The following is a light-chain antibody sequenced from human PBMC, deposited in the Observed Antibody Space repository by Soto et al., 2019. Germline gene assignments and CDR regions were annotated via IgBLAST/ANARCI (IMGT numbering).Light chain of an antibody. Sequence: DIQMTQSPSTLSGSVGDRVTITCRASQTISSWLAWYQQKPGKAPKLLIFAASSLQSGVPSRFSGSRAGPEFTLTISSLQPEDFATDYCQQSYSSTPTFGQGTKVDIK. CDR3: QQSYSSTPT. V-gene: IGKV1-39*01. CDR1: QTISSW. J-gene: IGKJ1*01. CDR2: AAS.